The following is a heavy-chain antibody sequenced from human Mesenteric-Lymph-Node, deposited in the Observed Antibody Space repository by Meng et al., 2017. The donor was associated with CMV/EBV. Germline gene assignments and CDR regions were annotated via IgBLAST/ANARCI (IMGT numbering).Heavy chain of an antibody. CDR1: GFSFSDYG. V-gene: IGHV3-21*01. J-gene: IGHJ6*02. CDR2: INGATNYI. CDR3: ARDGTSSGSLLN. D-gene: IGHD1-26*01. Sequence: GGSLRLSCAASGFSFSDYGMNWVRQAPGKGLEWISSINGATNYIHYADSVKGRFTISRDNDKNSLYLQMNSLRAEDTAVYYCARDGTSSGSLLNWGQGTTVTVSS.